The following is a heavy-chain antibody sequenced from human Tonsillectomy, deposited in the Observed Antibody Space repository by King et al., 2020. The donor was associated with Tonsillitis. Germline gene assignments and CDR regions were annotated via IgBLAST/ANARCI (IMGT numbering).Heavy chain of an antibody. V-gene: IGHV3-30*18. CDR1: GFTFSSYG. J-gene: IGHJ6*03. CDR2: ISNDGRNK. CDR3: AKGETRVRGKSYSYYLNV. D-gene: IGHD3-10*01. Sequence: VQLVESGGGVVQPGRSLRLSCEASGFTFSSYGMHWVRQAPGKGLEWVAVISNDGRNKYFADSVKGRFTISRDNSKNTLYLEMNSLRGEDTAVYYCAKGETRVRGKSYSYYLNVRGKGATVTAPS.